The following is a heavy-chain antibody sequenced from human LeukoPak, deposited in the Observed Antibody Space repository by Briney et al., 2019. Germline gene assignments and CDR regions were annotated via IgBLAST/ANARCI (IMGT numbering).Heavy chain of an antibody. J-gene: IGHJ4*02. CDR3: TRVRVYCSGWYFDY. D-gene: IGHD6-19*01. V-gene: IGHV3-49*04. Sequence: GGSLRLSCTASGFTFANYAMSWVRQAPGKGLEWVGFIRSNTYGGTTHYAASVRGTFTISRDDSKSIAYLQMNSLKTEDTAVYYCTRVRVYCSGWYFDYWGQGTLVTVSS. CDR1: GFTFANYA. CDR2: IRSNTYGGTT.